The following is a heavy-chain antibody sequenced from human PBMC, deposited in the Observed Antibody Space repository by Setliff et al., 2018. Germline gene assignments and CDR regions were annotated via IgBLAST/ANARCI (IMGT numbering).Heavy chain of an antibody. V-gene: IGHV4-39*07. Sequence: SETLSLTCTVSGGSISTTDYYWGWIRQPPGKGLEWIGCVYYSGNTYYSPSLKSRVTMSIDTSKNQFSLKLSSVTAADTAVYYCARDLGHGGDSDYWGQGILVTVSS. D-gene: IGHD2-21*02. J-gene: IGHJ4*02. CDR1: GGSISTTDYY. CDR2: VYYSGNT. CDR3: ARDLGHGGDSDY.